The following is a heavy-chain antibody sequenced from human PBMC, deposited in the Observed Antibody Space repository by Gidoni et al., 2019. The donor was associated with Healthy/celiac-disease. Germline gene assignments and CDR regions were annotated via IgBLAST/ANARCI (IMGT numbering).Heavy chain of an antibody. D-gene: IGHD3-10*01. CDR3: AMGQEGVRERDYSYYMDV. J-gene: IGHJ6*03. V-gene: IGHV3-20*04. CDR2: INGNGCST. CDR1: GFTCQDYA. Sequence: EVQLLVSGGGVVRPAGSLTPSCPAPGFTCQDYAMSWVRQAPGRGLEWVSGINGNGCSTGYADSVKGRFTISRDNAQNSLYLQMDSLSAEDTALYYCAMGQEGVRERDYSYYMDVWGKGTTVTVSS.